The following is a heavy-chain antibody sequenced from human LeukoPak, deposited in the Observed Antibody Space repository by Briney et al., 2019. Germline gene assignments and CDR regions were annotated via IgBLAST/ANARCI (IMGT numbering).Heavy chain of an antibody. V-gene: IGHV3-7*01. J-gene: IGHJ4*02. CDR2: VKEDGSQK. Sequence: PGGSLRLSCAAPGFTFRRYWMSWVRQAPGKGLEWVASVKEDGSQKNYMDSVKGRFTISRDNAKKSLVLEMNSLRVEDTAVYYCAREAYWGPGILVTVSS. CDR1: GFTFRRYW. CDR3: AREAY.